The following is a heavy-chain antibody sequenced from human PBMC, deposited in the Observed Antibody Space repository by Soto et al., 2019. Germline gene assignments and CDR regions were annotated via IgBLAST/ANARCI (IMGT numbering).Heavy chain of an antibody. CDR1: GYTFTTYS. D-gene: IGHD3-22*01. CDR2: ISAYNGST. CDR3: ARVGRQSYYDGFPVY. J-gene: IGHJ4*02. Sequence: GASVKVSCKASGYTFTTYSISWVRRAPGQGLEWMGWISAYNGSTNYAQKLQGRLTMTTDTSTSTAYMELRSLRSDDTAVYYCARVGRQSYYDGFPVYWGQGTLVTVSS. V-gene: IGHV1-18*04.